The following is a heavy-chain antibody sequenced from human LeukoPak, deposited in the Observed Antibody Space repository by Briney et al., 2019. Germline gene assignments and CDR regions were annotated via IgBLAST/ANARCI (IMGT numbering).Heavy chain of an antibody. J-gene: IGHJ3*02. D-gene: IGHD5-24*01. CDR3: ARDGYNQIGLDAFDI. Sequence: GESLKISCKGSGYSFTSYWIGWVRQMPGKGLAWMGIIYPGDSDTRYSPSFQGQVTISADKSISTAYLQWSSLKASDTAMYYCARDGYNQIGLDAFDIWGQGTMVTVSS. CDR1: GYSFTSYW. V-gene: IGHV5-51*01. CDR2: IYPGDSDT.